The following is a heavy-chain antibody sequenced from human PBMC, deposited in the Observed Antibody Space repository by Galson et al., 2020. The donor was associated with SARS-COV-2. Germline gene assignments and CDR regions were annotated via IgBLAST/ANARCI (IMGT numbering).Heavy chain of an antibody. CDR1: GYTFTGYY. J-gene: IGHJ6*02. CDR2: INPNSGGT. V-gene: IGHV1-2*02. D-gene: IGHD4-4*01. CDR3: ARVGASRDGYSPDYYYGIDV. Sequence: ASVKVSCKASGYTFTGYYMHWVRQAPGQGLEWMGWINPNSGGTNYAQKFQGRVTMTRDTSISTAYMELTRLRSDDTAVYYCARVGASRDGYSPDYYYGIDVWGQGTTVTVSS.